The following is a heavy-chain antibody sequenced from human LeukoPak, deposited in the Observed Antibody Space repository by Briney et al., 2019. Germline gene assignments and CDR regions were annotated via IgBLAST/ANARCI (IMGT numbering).Heavy chain of an antibody. J-gene: IGHJ4*01. CDR2: IDPSDSYT. D-gene: IGHD3-9*01. V-gene: IGHV5-10-1*01. Sequence: GESLRISCKGSGYSCTSYWISWVRQMPGKGLEWMGRIDPSDSYTNYSPSFQGHVTISADKSISTAYLQWSSLKASDTAMYYCALGRSQLRYFDWLLWSYWGHGTLVTVSS. CDR3: ALGRSQLRYFDWLLWSY. CDR1: GYSCTSYW.